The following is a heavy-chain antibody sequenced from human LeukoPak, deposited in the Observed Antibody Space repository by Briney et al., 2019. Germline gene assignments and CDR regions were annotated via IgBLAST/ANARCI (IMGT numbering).Heavy chain of an antibody. J-gene: IGHJ4*02. CDR1: GFTFSNYW. V-gene: IGHV3-74*01. D-gene: IGHD5-24*01. CDR2: INTDGSST. CDR3: AKSGYNRFDY. Sequence: PGGSLRLSCAASGFTFSNYWMHWVRQAPGKGLVWVSRINTDGSSTSYVDSVKGRFTISRDNSKNTLYLQMNSLRVEDTAVYYCAKSGYNRFDYWGQGTLVTVSS.